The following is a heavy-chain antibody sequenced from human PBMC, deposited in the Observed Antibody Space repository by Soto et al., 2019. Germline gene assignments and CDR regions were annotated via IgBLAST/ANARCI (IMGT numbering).Heavy chain of an antibody. CDR1: GCSISSSSYY. D-gene: IGHD6-6*01. CDR3: ARVQQLVGYFYYYMDV. Sequence: PSETLSLTCTVSGCSISSSSYYWGWIRQPPGKGLEWIGSIYYSGSTYYNPSLQGRVTMTTDTSTSTAYMELRGLRSDDSAVFYCARVQQLVGYFYYYMDVWGNGTTVTVSS. V-gene: IGHV4-39*02. CDR2: IYYSGST. J-gene: IGHJ6*03.